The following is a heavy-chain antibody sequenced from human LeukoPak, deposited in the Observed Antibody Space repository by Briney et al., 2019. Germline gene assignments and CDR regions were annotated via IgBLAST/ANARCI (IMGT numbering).Heavy chain of an antibody. J-gene: IGHJ4*02. CDR2: IYYSGST. D-gene: IGHD6-13*01. Sequence: PSETLSLTGAVYGGSFSGYYWSWLRQPPGKGLEWIGYIYYSGSTNYNPSLKSRVTISVDTSKNQFSLKLSSVTAADTAVYYCARHADSSSWYSDYWGQGTLVTVSS. CDR1: GGSFSGYY. CDR3: ARHADSSSWYSDY. V-gene: IGHV4-59*08.